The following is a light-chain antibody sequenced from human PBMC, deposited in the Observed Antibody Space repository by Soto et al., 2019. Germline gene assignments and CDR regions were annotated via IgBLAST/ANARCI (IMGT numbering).Light chain of an antibody. Sequence: EIVLTQSPGTLSLSPGERATLSCRASQSISSSYLAWYQQRPGQAPRLLIFGASYRAAGIPDRFSGSGSGTDFTLTISRLEPEDFAVYYCQQYSSSPPALTFGPGTRVESK. V-gene: IGKV3-20*01. CDR3: QQYSSSPPALT. CDR2: GAS. CDR1: QSISSSY. J-gene: IGKJ3*01.